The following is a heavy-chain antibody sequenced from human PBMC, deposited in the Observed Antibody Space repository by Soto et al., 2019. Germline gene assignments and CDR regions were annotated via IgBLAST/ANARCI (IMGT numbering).Heavy chain of an antibody. Sequence: VASVKVSCKASGYTFTGYYMHWVRQAPGQGLEWMGWINPNSGGTNYAQKFQGRVTMTRDTSISTAYMELSRLRSDDTAVYYCARGGIGSGWYSGNYWGQGTLVTISS. D-gene: IGHD6-19*01. CDR3: ARGGIGSGWYSGNY. CDR1: GYTFTGYY. CDR2: INPNSGGT. J-gene: IGHJ4*02. V-gene: IGHV1-2*02.